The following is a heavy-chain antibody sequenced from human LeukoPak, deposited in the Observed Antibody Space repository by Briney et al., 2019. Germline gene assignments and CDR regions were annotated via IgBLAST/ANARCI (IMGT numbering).Heavy chain of an antibody. J-gene: IGHJ6*02. CDR2: IIPIFGTA. CDR1: GGTFSSYA. V-gene: IGHV1-69*13. Sequence: SVKVSCKASGGTFSSYAISWVRQAPGQGLEWMGGIIPIFGTANYAQKFQGRVTITADESTSTAYMELRSLRSDDTAVYYCASFSIYYYYGMDVWGQGTTVTVSS. CDR3: ASFSIYYYYGMDV. D-gene: IGHD3-16*02.